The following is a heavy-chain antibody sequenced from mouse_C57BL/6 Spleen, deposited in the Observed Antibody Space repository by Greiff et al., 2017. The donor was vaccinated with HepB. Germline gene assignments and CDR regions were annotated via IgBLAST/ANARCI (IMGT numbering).Heavy chain of an antibody. J-gene: IGHJ3*01. CDR2: ISDGGSYT. CDR1: GFTFSSYA. Sequence: EVKLMESGGGLVKPGGSLKLSCAASGFTFSSYAMSWVRQTPEKRLEWVATISDGGSYTYYPDNVKGRFTISRDNAKNNLYLQMSHLKSEDTAMYYCARDYDFFDYWGQGTLVTVSA. V-gene: IGHV5-4*01. D-gene: IGHD2-4*01. CDR3: ARDYDFFDY.